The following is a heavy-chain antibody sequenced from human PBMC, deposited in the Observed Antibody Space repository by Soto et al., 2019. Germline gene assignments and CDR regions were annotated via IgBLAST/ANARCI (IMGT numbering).Heavy chain of an antibody. D-gene: IGHD6-19*01. CDR3: ARGWYRENYYYYGMDV. J-gene: IGHJ6*02. Sequence: GGSLRLSCAASGFTFSSYGMHWVRQAPGKGLEWVAVIWYDGSNKYYAESVKGRFTISRDNSKNTLYLQMNSLRAEDTAVYYCARGWYRENYYYYGMDVWGQGTTVTVSS. CDR1: GFTFSSYG. CDR2: IWYDGSNK. V-gene: IGHV3-33*01.